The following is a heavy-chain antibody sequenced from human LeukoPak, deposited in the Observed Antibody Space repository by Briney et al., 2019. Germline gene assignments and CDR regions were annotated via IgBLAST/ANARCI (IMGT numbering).Heavy chain of an antibody. CDR2: ISVSGNT. Sequence: GGSLRLSCAASGFTFSSYEMSWVRQAPGKGLEWVSAISVSGNTYHADSVKGRFTISRDSSKNTLYLQMNRLRAEDAAVYYCAKAPVTTCSGAYCYPFDYWGQGTLVTVSS. V-gene: IGHV3-23*01. J-gene: IGHJ4*02. CDR3: AKAPVTTCSGAYCYPFDY. CDR1: GFTFSSYE. D-gene: IGHD2-21*01.